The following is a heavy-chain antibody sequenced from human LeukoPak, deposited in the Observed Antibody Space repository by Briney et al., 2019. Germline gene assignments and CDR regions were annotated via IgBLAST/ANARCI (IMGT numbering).Heavy chain of an antibody. CDR3: AGDPIFGVVIILGY. Sequence: PSETLSFTCTVSGGSISSYYWSWIRQPAGKGLEWIGRIYTSGSTNYNPSLKSRVTMSVDTSKNQFSLKLSSVTAADTAVYYCAGDPIFGVVIILGYWGQGTLVTVSS. V-gene: IGHV4-4*07. J-gene: IGHJ4*02. CDR1: GGSISSYY. D-gene: IGHD3-3*01. CDR2: IYTSGST.